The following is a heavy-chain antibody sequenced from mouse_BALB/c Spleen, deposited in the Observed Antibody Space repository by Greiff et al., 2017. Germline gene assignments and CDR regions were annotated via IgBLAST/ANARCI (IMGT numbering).Heavy chain of an antibody. CDR3: TRGNLLLRFDY. CDR2: IYPSDSYT. CDR1: GYTFTSYW. Sequence: QVQLQQPGAELVRPGASVKLSCKASGYTFTSYWINWVKQRPGQGLEWIGNIYPSDSYTNYNQKFKDKATLTVDKSSSTAYMQLSSPTSEDSAVYYCTRGNLLLRFDYWGQGTTRTVAA. V-gene: IGHV1-69*02. J-gene: IGHJ2*01. D-gene: IGHD1-1*01.